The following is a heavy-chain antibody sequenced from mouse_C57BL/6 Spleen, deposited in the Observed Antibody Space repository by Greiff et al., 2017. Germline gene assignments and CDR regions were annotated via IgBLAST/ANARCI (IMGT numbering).Heavy chain of an antibody. V-gene: IGHV1-26*01. CDR3: AHYYGSSLDY. CDR2: INPNNGGT. D-gene: IGHD1-1*01. Sequence: EVQLHQSGPELVKPGASVKISCKASGYTFTDYYMNWVKQSHGKSLEWIGDINPNNGGTSYNQKFKGKATLTVDKSSSTAYMELRSLTSEDSAVYYCAHYYGSSLDYWGQGTTLTVSS. J-gene: IGHJ2*01. CDR1: GYTFTDYY.